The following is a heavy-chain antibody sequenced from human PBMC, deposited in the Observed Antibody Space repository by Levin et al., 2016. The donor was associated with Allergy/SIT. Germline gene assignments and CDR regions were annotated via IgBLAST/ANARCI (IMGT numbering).Heavy chain of an antibody. V-gene: IGHV3-13*04. CDR1: GFTFDDYG. CDR3: ATKRFGEGYQH. J-gene: IGHJ1*01. Sequence: ESLKISCAASGFTFDDYGMSWVRQATGKGLEWVSTIGTAGDTYYPDSVKGRFTISRENAKNSLYLQMNSLRAGDTAVYYCATKRFGEGYQHWGQGTLVTVSP. CDR2: IGTAGDT. D-gene: IGHD3-10*01.